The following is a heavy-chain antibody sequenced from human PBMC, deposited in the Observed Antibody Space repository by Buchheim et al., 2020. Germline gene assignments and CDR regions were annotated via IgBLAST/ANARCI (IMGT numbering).Heavy chain of an antibody. CDR1: GFTFSSYA. V-gene: IGHV3-23*01. CDR3: AKLLWFGELLGDG. CDR2: IRGSCGST. Sequence: EVQLLESGGGLVQPGGSLRLSCAASGFTFSSYAMSWVRQAPGKGLEWVSAIRGSCGSTYYADSVKGRFTISRDHSQNTLFLQMNSLRAEDTAVYYCAKLLWFGELLGDGWGQGTL. D-gene: IGHD3-10*01. J-gene: IGHJ4*02.